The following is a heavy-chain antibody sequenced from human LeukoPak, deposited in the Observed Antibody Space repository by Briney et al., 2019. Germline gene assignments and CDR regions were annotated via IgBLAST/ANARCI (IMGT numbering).Heavy chain of an antibody. D-gene: IGHD6-19*01. CDR1: GFAFSFYA. Sequence: GGSLRLSCSASGFAFSFYAMSWVRQAPGKGPEWVSTINASGGNTYFAGSVKGRFTISRDNSKNTVYLQLNSLRAEDTAVYYCAKPISGGLAVTGDWFHPWGQGTLVTVPS. CDR2: INASGGNT. V-gene: IGHV3-23*01. CDR3: AKPISGGLAVTGDWFHP. J-gene: IGHJ5*02.